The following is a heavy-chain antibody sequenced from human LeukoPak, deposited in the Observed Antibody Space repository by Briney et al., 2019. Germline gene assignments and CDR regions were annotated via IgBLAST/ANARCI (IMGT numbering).Heavy chain of an antibody. J-gene: IGHJ4*02. V-gene: IGHV3-21*01. D-gene: IGHD1-26*01. CDR2: ISSSSSYI. CDR3: ARELSGSYEYYFDY. Sequence: PGGSLRLSCAASGFTFSSYSMNWDRQAPGKGLEWVSSISSSSSYIYYADSVKGRFTISRDNAKNSLFLQMNSLRAEDTAVYYCARELSGSYEYYFDYWGQGTLVTVSS. CDR1: GFTFSSYS.